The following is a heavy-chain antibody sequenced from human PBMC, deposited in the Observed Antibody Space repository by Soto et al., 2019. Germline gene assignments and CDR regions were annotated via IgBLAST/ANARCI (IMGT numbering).Heavy chain of an antibody. CDR2: INPNSGGT. CDR3: AREGDYYGSGVGDGFDI. Sequence: ASVKVSCKASGYTFTGYYMHWVRQAPGQGLEWTGWINPNSGGTNYAQKFQGWVTMTRDTSISTAYMELSRLRSDDTAVYYCAREGDYYGSGVGDGFDIWGQGTRVTVPS. D-gene: IGHD3-10*01. V-gene: IGHV1-2*04. CDR1: GYTFTGYY. J-gene: IGHJ3*02.